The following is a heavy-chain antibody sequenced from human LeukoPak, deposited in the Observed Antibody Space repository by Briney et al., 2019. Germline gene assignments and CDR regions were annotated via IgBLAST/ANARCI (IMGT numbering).Heavy chain of an antibody. CDR3: ASTPYYDFWSGFPFDY. D-gene: IGHD3-3*01. CDR1: GGSISSYY. Sequence: PSETLSLTCTVSGGSISSYYWSWIRQPPGKGLEWIGYIYYSGRSNYNPSLKSRVSIPLDTSKNQFSLKLSSVTAADTAVYYCASTPYYDFWSGFPFDYWGQGTRVTVSS. V-gene: IGHV4-59*01. J-gene: IGHJ4*02. CDR2: IYYSGRS.